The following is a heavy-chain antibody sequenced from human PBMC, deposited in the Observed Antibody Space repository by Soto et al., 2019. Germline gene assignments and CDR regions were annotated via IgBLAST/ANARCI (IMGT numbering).Heavy chain of an antibody. J-gene: IGHJ4*02. Sequence: ASVKVSCKVSGYTLTELSMHWVRQAPGKGLEWMGGFDPEDGETIYAQKFQGRVTMTADKSTDTAYMELSSLRSEDTAVYYCARDENYYDSSGYYLLWGQGTLVTVSS. D-gene: IGHD3-22*01. V-gene: IGHV1-24*01. CDR1: GYTLTELS. CDR3: ARDENYYDSSGYYLL. CDR2: FDPEDGET.